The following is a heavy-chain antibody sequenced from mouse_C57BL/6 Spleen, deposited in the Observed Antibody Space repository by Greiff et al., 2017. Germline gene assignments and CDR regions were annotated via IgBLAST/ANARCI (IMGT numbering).Heavy chain of an antibody. CDR3: TREDYYGSSYEAWFAY. D-gene: IGHD1-1*01. V-gene: IGHV1-5*01. CDR1: GYTFTSYW. J-gene: IGHJ3*01. CDR2: IYPGNSDT. Sequence: VQLQQSGTVLARPGASVKMSCKTSGYTFTSYWMHWVKQRPGQGLEWIGAIYPGNSDTSYNQKFKGKAKLTAVTSASTAYMELSSLTNEDSAVYYCTREDYYGSSYEAWFAYWGQGTLVTVSA.